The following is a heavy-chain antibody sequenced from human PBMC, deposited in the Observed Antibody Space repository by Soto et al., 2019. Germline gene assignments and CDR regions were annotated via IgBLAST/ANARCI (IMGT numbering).Heavy chain of an antibody. CDR1: GYTFTSYG. Sequence: GASVKVSCKASGYTFTSYGISWVRQAPGQGLEWMGWISAYNGNTNYAQKLQGRVTMTTDTSTSTAHMELRSLRSDDTAVYYCARDQSPGYCSGGSCFVYGMDVWGQGTTVTVSS. D-gene: IGHD2-15*01. V-gene: IGHV1-18*01. CDR2: ISAYNGNT. J-gene: IGHJ6*02. CDR3: ARDQSPGYCSGGSCFVYGMDV.